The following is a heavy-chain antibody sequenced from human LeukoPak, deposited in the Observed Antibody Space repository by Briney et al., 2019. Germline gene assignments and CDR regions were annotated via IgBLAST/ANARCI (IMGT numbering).Heavy chain of an antibody. CDR1: GGTFSSYA. D-gene: IGHD1-26*01. V-gene: IGHV1-69*05. J-gene: IGHJ4*02. CDR2: IIPIFGTA. CDR3: ATDGYSGSFPPYFDY. Sequence: GASVKVSCKASGGTFSSYAISWVRQAPGQGIEWMGRIIPIFGTANYAQKFQGRVTITTDESTSTAYMELSSLRSEDTAVYYCATDGYSGSFPPYFDYRGQGTLVTVSS.